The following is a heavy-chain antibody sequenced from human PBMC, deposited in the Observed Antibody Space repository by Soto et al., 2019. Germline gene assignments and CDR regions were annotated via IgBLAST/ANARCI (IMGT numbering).Heavy chain of an antibody. D-gene: IGHD3-10*01. V-gene: IGHV5-51*01. CDR1: GYSFTIYW. J-gene: IGHJ6*02. CDR2: IYPGDSDT. CDR3: ARTAKYYYGSGSYYIFRGMDV. Sequence: GESLKISCKGSGYSFTIYWIGWVRQMPGKGLEWMGIIYPGDSDTRYSPSFQGQVTISADKSISTAYLQWSSLKASDTAMYYCARTAKYYYGSGSYYIFRGMDVWGQGTTVTVSS.